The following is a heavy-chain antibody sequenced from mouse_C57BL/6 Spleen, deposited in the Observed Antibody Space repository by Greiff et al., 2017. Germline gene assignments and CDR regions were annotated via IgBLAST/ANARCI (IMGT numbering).Heavy chain of an antibody. J-gene: IGHJ2*01. V-gene: IGHV1-15*01. Sequence: QVHVKQSGAELVRPGASVTLSCKASGYTFTDYEMHWVKQTPVHGLEWSGAIDPETGGTAYNQKFKGKAILTADKSSSTAYMALRSLTSEDSAVYYCTRGNYLFDYWGQGTTLTVSS. CDR1: GYTFTDYE. CDR2: IDPETGGT. D-gene: IGHD2-1*01. CDR3: TRGNYLFDY.